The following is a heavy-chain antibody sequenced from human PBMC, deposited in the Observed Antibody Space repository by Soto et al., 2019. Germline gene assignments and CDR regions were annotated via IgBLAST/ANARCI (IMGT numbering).Heavy chain of an antibody. CDR3: ARDLDGSGSYFTVY. D-gene: IGHD3-10*01. CDR1: GYPFSSIG. J-gene: IGHJ4*02. CDR2: ISPDNRNT. V-gene: IGHV1-18*01. Sequence: VASVKVSCKASGYPFSSIGITWVRQAPGQGLEWMGWISPDNRNTIYAQRLQGRVTMTTDTSTSTAYMELRSLRSDDTAVYFCARDLDGSGSYFTVYSRPATLVTDSS.